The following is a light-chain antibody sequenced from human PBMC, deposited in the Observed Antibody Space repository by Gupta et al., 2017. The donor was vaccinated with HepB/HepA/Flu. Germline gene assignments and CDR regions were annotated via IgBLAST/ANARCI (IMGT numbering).Light chain of an antibody. CDR3: QSADSIGTYKV. Sequence: SYELTQPPSVSVSPGQTARTTCSGDALPNQYAHWYQQKPGQAPVLVIYKDTERPSGIPERFSGSSSGTTVTLTISGVQAEDEADYYCQSADSIGTYKVFGPGTKVTVL. J-gene: IGLJ1*01. CDR1: ALPNQY. CDR2: KDT. V-gene: IGLV3-25*03.